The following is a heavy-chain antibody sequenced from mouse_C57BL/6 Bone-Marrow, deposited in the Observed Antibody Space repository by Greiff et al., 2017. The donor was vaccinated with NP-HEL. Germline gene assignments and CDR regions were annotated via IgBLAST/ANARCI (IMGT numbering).Heavy chain of an antibody. CDR1: GFTFSSYA. J-gene: IGHJ2*01. CDR3: ARDRGGY. Sequence: EVKLVESGGGLVKPGGSLKLSCAASGFTFSSYAMSWVRQTPEKRLGWVATISDGGSYTYYPDNVKGRFTISRDNAKNNLYLQMSHLKSEDTAMYYCARDRGGYWGQGTTLTVSS. CDR2: ISDGGSYT. V-gene: IGHV5-4*01.